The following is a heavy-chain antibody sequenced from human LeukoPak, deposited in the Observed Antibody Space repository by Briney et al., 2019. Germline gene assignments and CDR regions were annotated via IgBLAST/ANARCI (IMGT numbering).Heavy chain of an antibody. D-gene: IGHD3-16*01. CDR1: RFSFSDYG. V-gene: IGHV3-30*03. Sequence: PGGSLRLSCAASRFSFSDYGLHWVRQAPGKGLEWVALISYDGSQKNFADSVKGRFTTSRDISKFTMYLEMNSLRAEDTAVYFCARDKDGWGIHDFWGQGTLVTVYS. J-gene: IGHJ4*02. CDR3: ARDKDGWGIHDF. CDR2: ISYDGSQK.